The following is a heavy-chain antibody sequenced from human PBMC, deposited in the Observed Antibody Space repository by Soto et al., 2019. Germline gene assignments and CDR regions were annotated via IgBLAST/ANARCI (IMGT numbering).Heavy chain of an antibody. J-gene: IGHJ4*02. CDR1: GYTFTSYD. D-gene: IGHD3-10*01. Sequence: QVQLVQSGAEVKKPGASVKVSCKASGYTFTSYDINWVRQATGQGLEWMGWMNPNSGNSGYAQKFQGTVTMTRNTSISTAYMELSRLRSEDTAVYYCARGYYYGSGSSPDYWGQGTLVTVSS. V-gene: IGHV1-8*01. CDR3: ARGYYYGSGSSPDY. CDR2: MNPNSGNS.